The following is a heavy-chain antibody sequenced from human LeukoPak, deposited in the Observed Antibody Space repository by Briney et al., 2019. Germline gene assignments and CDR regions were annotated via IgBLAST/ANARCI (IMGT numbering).Heavy chain of an antibody. Sequence: PGGSLRLSCAASGFTFSSYGMSWVRQAPGKGLEWVSAISGSGGSTYYADSVKGRFTISRDNSKNTLYLQMNSLRAEDTAVYYCAKVKESGGYSYGSFDYWGQGTLVTVSS. CDR3: AKVKESGGYSYGSFDY. D-gene: IGHD5-18*01. J-gene: IGHJ4*02. CDR2: ISGSGGST. CDR1: GFTFSSYG. V-gene: IGHV3-23*01.